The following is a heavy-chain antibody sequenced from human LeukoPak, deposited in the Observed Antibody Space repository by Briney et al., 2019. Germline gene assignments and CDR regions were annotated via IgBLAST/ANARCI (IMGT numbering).Heavy chain of an antibody. D-gene: IGHD6-13*01. Sequence: SETRSLTCAVYGGSFSGYYWTWIRQPPGKGLEWIGEINHSGSTNYNPSLKSRVTISVDTSKNQFSLKPSSVTAADTAVYYCARGRYELLSIAAAGREYWFDPWGQGTLVTISS. CDR3: ARGRYELLSIAAAGREYWFDP. CDR2: INHSGST. CDR1: GGSFSGYY. V-gene: IGHV4-34*01. J-gene: IGHJ5*02.